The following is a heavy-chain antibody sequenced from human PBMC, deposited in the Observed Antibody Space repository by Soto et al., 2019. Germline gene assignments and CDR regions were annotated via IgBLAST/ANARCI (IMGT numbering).Heavy chain of an antibody. Sequence: QVTLKESGPVLVNPTETLTLTCTVSGFSLSNARMGVSWIRQPPGKALEWLAHIFSDDEKSFNTSLKSRLTISKDTSKSKVVLTMTNMDPVDTATYYCARYSSGRTDFDYWGQGTLVTVSS. V-gene: IGHV2-26*01. CDR2: IFSDDEK. CDR3: ARYSSGRTDFDY. J-gene: IGHJ4*02. CDR1: GFSLSNARMG. D-gene: IGHD6-19*01.